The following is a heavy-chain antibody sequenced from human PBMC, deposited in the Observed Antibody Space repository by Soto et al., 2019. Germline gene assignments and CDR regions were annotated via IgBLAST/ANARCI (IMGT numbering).Heavy chain of an antibody. V-gene: IGHV4-39*01. CDR3: AGHSGWIDAFDI. D-gene: IGHD3-10*01. CDR1: GGSISSSSYY. Sequence: QLQLQESGPGLVKPSETLSLTCTVSGGSISSSSYYWGWIRQPPGKGLEWIGSIYYSGSTNYNPSLNSRVTISVDTSKNQFSLKLSSVTAADTAVYYCAGHSGWIDAFDIWGKGTMVTVSS. CDR2: IYYSGST. J-gene: IGHJ3*02.